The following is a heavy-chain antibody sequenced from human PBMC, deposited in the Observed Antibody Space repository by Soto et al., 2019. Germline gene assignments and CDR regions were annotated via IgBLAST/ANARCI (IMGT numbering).Heavy chain of an antibody. CDR3: AGEVASGY. J-gene: IGHJ4*02. V-gene: IGHV3-30*03. CDR2: ISRDGGTK. D-gene: IGHD2-21*01. Sequence: QVQLVESGGGVVQPGRSLRLSCAVSGFTVSTYGMHWVRQAPGKGLEWVAVISRDGGTKYYADSVKGRVTISRDNSRNTVFRDMNSLRGDDMAVYYCAGEVASGYWGQGTLVTVSS. CDR1: GFTVSTYG.